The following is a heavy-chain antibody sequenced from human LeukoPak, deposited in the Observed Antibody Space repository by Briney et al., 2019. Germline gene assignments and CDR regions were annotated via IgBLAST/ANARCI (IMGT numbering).Heavy chain of an antibody. D-gene: IGHD2-2*01. CDR1: GFTFSSYS. J-gene: IGHJ1*01. CDR2: ISGGSSTI. CDR3: ARDLRYCSSTSCSGGYFQH. V-gene: IGHV3-48*01. Sequence: GGSLRLSCAASGFTFSSYSMNWVRQAPGKGLEWVSYISGGSSTIYYADSVKGRFTISRDNAKNSLYLQMNSLRAEDTAVYYCARDLRYCSSTSCSGGYFQHWGQGTLVTVSS.